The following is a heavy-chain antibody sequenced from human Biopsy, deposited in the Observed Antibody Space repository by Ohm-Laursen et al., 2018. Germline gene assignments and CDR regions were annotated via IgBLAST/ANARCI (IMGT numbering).Heavy chain of an antibody. CDR3: AATSTLYYYYAMDV. Sequence: SLRLSCAATGFTFSRYAMSWVRQAPGKGLEWVSAISGSGRTYYADSVTGRFTISRDNSKNTLFLQLTSLRSEDTAVYYCAATSTLYYYYAMDVWDQGTTITVSS. V-gene: IGHV3-23*01. CDR1: GFTFSRYA. J-gene: IGHJ6*02. CDR2: ISGSGRT.